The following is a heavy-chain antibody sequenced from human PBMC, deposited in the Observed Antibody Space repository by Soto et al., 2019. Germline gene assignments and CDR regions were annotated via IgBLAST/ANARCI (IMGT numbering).Heavy chain of an antibody. CDR3: AREGRYCSSTSCYTHYSYYGMDV. V-gene: IGHV4-61*01. J-gene: IGHJ6*02. CDR2: IYYSGST. Sequence: PSETLSLTCTVSGGSVSSGSYYWSWIRQPPGKGLEWIGYIYYSGSTNYNTSLKSRVTISVDTFKNQFSLTLSSVTAADTAVYYCAREGRYCSSTSCYTHYSYYGMDVWGQGTTVTVSS. CDR1: GGSVSSGSYY. D-gene: IGHD2-2*02.